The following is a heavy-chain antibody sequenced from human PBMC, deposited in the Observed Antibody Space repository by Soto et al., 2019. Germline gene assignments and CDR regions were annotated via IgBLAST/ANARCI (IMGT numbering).Heavy chain of an antibody. Sequence: ASVKVSCKASGYTFTSYGISWVRQAPGQGLEWMGWISAYNGNTNYAQKVQGRVTMTTDTSTSTAYMELRSLRSDDTAVYYCARDQSMLVLPPGIDYWGQGTLVTVSS. D-gene: IGHD2-8*01. CDR1: GYTFTSYG. CDR3: ARDQSMLVLPPGIDY. CDR2: ISAYNGNT. J-gene: IGHJ4*02. V-gene: IGHV1-18*01.